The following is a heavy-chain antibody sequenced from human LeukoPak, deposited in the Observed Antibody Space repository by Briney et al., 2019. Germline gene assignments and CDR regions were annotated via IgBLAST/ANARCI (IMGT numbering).Heavy chain of an antibody. CDR2: INHSGST. CDR1: GYSISSGYY. Sequence: SETLSLTCAVSGYSISSGYYWSWIRQPPGKGLEWIGEINHSGSTNYNPSLKSRVTISVDTSKNQFSLNLSSVTAADTAVYYCARDMTGSGWNDAFDIWGQGTMVTVSS. V-gene: IGHV4-38-2*02. CDR3: ARDMTGSGWNDAFDI. D-gene: IGHD6-19*01. J-gene: IGHJ3*02.